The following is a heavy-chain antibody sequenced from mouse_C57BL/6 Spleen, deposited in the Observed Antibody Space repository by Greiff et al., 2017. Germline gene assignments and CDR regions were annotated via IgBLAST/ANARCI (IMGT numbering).Heavy chain of an antibody. D-gene: IGHD1-1*01. V-gene: IGHV1-22*01. CDR1: GYTFTDYN. CDR3: VRAYYGSSPFAY. CDR2: INPNNGGT. Sequence: EVQLVESGPELVKPGASVKMSCKASGYTFTDYNMHWVKQSHGKSLEWIGYINPNNGGTSYNQKFKGKATLTVNKSSSTAYMELRSLTSEDSAVYYCVRAYYGSSPFAYWGQGTLVTVSA. J-gene: IGHJ3*01.